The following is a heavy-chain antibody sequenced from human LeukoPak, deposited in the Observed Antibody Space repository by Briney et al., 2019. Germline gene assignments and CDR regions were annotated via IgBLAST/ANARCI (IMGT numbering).Heavy chain of an antibody. V-gene: IGHV1-8*01. J-gene: IGHJ4*02. CDR1: GYTFTSYD. Sequence: ASVKVSCKASGYTFTSYDINWVRQATGQGREWMGWMNPISGNTGCAQKFQGRVSMTRNNPIGTAYMELSSLRSEDTAVYYCARVGYYGGGYRLHDYWGQGTLFTVSS. D-gene: IGHD3-22*01. CDR3: ARVGYYGGGYRLHDY. CDR2: MNPISGNT.